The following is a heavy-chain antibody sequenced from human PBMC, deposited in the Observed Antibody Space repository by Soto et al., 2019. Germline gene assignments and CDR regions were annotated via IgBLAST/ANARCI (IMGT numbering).Heavy chain of an antibody. CDR1: GGTFSSYT. CDR2: IIPILGIA. Sequence: QVPLVQSGAEVKKPGSSVKVSCKASGGTFSSYTISWVRQAPGQGLEWMGRIIPILGIANYAQKFQGRVTITADKSTSTAYMELSSLRSEDTAVYYCARVRYYGSGSNRGAFDIWGQGTMVTVSS. J-gene: IGHJ3*02. CDR3: ARVRYYGSGSNRGAFDI. D-gene: IGHD3-10*01. V-gene: IGHV1-69*02.